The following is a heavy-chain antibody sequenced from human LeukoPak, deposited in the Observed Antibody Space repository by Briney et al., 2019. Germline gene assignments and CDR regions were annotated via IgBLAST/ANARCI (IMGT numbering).Heavy chain of an antibody. CDR3: ANAYYYDSSGYFFRPIDY. V-gene: IGHV3-30*02. CDR2: I. J-gene: IGHJ4*02. CDR1: GFTFSSYS. Sequence: PGGSLRLSCAASGFTFSSYSMNWVRQAPGKGLEWVAFIRFTISRDNSKNTLYLQMNSLRAEDTAVYYCANAYYYDSSGYFFRPIDYWGQGTLVTVSS. D-gene: IGHD3-22*01.